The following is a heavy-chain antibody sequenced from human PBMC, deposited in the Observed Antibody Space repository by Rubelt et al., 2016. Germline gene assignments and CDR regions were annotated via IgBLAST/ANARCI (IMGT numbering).Heavy chain of an antibody. Sequence: QVQLVQSGAEVKKPGASVKVSCKASGYTFTSYYMHWVRQAPGQGLEWMGIINPSGGSTSYAQKFQGRVTMTRDTSTSTVYMELSSLRSEDTAVYYCARSPRYDFEDNWSDPWGQGTLVTVSS. J-gene: IGHJ5*02. CDR2: INPSGGST. CDR3: ARSPRYDFEDNWSDP. D-gene: IGHD3-3*01. CDR1: GYTFTSYY. V-gene: IGHV1-46*01.